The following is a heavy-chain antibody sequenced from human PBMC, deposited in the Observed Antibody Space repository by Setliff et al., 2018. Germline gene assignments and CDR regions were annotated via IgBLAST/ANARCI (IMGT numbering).Heavy chain of an antibody. V-gene: IGHV4-59*08. CDR3: ARGINWYFDL. CDR2: IFYSGDT. CDR1: GASVRSHY. Sequence: SETLSLTCTVSGASVRSHYWSWIRQPPGKGLEWIGFIFYSGDTKSNPSLKSRVTMSVDTSKNQFSLKLTSVTAADTALYYCARGINWYFDLWGRGTLVTVSS. J-gene: IGHJ2*01. D-gene: IGHD3-16*01.